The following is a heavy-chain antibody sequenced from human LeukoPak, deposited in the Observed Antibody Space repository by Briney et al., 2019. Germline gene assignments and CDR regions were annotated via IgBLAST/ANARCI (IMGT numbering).Heavy chain of an antibody. CDR1: GFTFDDYA. CDR3: TRDVIRGTNLGY. J-gene: IGHJ4*02. Sequence: PGGSLRLSCAASGFTFDDYAMHWVRQAPGKGLEWVSGIYSGGRTDYADSVKGRFTISRDSSKNTLYLQMNSLRAEDTAVYYCTRDVIRGTNLGYWGQGTLVTVSS. CDR2: IYSGGRT. D-gene: IGHD3-10*01. V-gene: IGHV3-66*02.